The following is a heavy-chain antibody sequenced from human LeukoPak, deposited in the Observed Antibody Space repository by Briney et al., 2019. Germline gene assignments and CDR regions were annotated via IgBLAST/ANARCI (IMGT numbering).Heavy chain of an antibody. J-gene: IGHJ6*03. CDR3: ARGSGFWSGYTSDYMDV. V-gene: IGHV3-48*01. CDR2: ISSSSSTI. Sequence: TGGSLRLSCAASGFTFSSYSMNWVRQAPGKGLEWVSYISSSSSTIYYADSVKGRFTISRDNAKNSLYLQMNSLRAEDTAVYYCARGSGFWSGYTSDYMDVWGKGTTVTVSS. D-gene: IGHD3-3*01. CDR1: GFTFSSYS.